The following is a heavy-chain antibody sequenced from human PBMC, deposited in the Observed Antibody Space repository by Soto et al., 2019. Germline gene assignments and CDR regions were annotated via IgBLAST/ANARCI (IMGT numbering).Heavy chain of an antibody. CDR3: ARVKVGATYDAFDI. CDR1: GGTFSSYA. Sequence: GASVKVSCKASGGTFSSYAISWVRQAPGQGLEWMGGIIPIFGTANYAQKFQGRVTITADESTSTAYMELSSLRSEDTAVYYCARVKVGATYDAFDIWGQGTMVTVSS. J-gene: IGHJ3*02. V-gene: IGHV1-69*13. CDR2: IIPIFGTA. D-gene: IGHD1-26*01.